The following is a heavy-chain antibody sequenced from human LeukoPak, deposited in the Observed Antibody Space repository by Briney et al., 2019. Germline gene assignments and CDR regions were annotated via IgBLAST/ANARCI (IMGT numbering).Heavy chain of an antibody. D-gene: IGHD3-9*01. CDR1: GGSISSGGYY. J-gene: IGHJ5*02. Sequence: SQTLSLTCTVSGGSISSGGYYWSWIRQHPGKGLEWIGYIYYSGSTYYNPSLKSRVTISVDTSKNQFSLKLSSVTAADTAVYYCATWKLRYFGWSTPANWFDPWGQGTLVTVSS. V-gene: IGHV4-31*03. CDR3: ATWKLRYFGWSTPANWFDP. CDR2: IYYSGST.